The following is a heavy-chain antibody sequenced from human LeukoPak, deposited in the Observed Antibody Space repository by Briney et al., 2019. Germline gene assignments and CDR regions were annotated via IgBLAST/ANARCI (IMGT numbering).Heavy chain of an antibody. D-gene: IGHD3-9*01. V-gene: IGHV3-23*01. CDR3: AKDKSLRYFDWLQYFQH. Sequence: GGSLRLSCAASGFTFSTYAMSWVRQVPGKGLEWVSAISGSGGSTYYADSVKGRFTIFRDNSKNTLFLQMNSLRAEDTAVYYCAKDKSLRYFDWLQYFQHWGQGTLVTVSS. CDR1: GFTFSTYA. CDR2: ISGSGGST. J-gene: IGHJ1*01.